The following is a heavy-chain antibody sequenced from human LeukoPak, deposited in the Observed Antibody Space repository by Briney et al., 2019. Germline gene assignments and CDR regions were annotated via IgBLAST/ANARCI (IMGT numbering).Heavy chain of an antibody. D-gene: IGHD6-13*01. CDR1: GYTFTSYD. CDR3: ARGRSSSWPYLFDY. J-gene: IGHJ4*02. V-gene: IGHV1-69*05. Sequence: SVKVSCKASGYTFTSYDINWVRQATGQGLEWMGGIIPIFGTANYAQKFQGRVTITTDESTSTAYMELSSLRSEDTAVYYCARGRSSSWPYLFDYWGQGTLVTVSS. CDR2: IIPIFGTA.